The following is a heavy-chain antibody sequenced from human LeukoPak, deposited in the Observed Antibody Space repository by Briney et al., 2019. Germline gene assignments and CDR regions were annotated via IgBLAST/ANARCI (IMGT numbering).Heavy chain of an antibody. CDR2: SSTSNGAT. CDR3: ARDPGAAVFDY. J-gene: IGHJ4*02. Sequence: ASVKVSCKASGYTFSTYAMNWVRQAPGQGLEWVGWSSTSNGATNYAQKLQGRVTMTTDTSTTTAYLEVRTLTSDDTAVYYCARDPGAAVFDYWGQGTLVIVSS. D-gene: IGHD2-15*01. V-gene: IGHV1-18*01. CDR1: GYTFSTYA.